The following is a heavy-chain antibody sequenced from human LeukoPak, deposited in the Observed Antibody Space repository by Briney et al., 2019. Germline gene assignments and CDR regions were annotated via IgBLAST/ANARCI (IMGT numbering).Heavy chain of an antibody. CDR1: GGSISSGSYY. V-gene: IGHV4-61*02. CDR2: IYTSGSA. CDR3: ARDSRGEGAFDI. Sequence: SETLSLTCTVSGGSISSGSYYWSWIRQPAGKGLEWIGRIYTSGSANYNPSLKSRLTISVDTSNKQFSLKLSSVTAADTAEYYCARDSRGEGAFDIWGQGTMVTVSS. D-gene: IGHD3-22*01. J-gene: IGHJ3*02.